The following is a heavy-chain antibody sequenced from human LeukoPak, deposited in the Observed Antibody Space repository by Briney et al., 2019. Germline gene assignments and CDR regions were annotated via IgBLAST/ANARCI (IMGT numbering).Heavy chain of an antibody. CDR2: IRSKANSYAT. CDR1: GFTFSGSA. CDR3: ARQSLWTWGTWFDP. Sequence: GGSLRLSCAASGFTFSGSAMHWVRQASGKGLEWVGRIRSKANSYATAYAASVKGRFTISRDDSKNTAYLQMNSLKTEDTAVYYCARQSLWTWGTWFDPWGQGTLVTVSS. J-gene: IGHJ5*02. D-gene: IGHD3-16*01. V-gene: IGHV3-73*01.